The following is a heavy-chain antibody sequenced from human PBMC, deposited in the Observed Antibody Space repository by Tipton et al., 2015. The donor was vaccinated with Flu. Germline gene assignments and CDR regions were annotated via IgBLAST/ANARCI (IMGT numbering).Heavy chain of an antibody. CDR2: IYYSGTT. J-gene: IGHJ4*02. Sequence: TLSLTCTVSGGSISSYTYYWGWFRQSPGTGLEWIGSIYYSGTTYYNPSLKSRVTMSIDTSKNQFSLKVTSVTAADTAVFYCARVTSYYFFFDSWGQGTRVTVSS. V-gene: IGHV4-39*07. CDR3: ARVTSYYFFFDS. CDR1: GGSISSYTYY. D-gene: IGHD1-26*01.